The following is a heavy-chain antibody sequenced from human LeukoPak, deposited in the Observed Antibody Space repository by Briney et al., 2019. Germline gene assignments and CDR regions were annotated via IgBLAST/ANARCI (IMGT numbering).Heavy chain of an antibody. J-gene: IGHJ2*01. CDR2: IITIFGAA. D-gene: IGHD4-17*01. V-gene: IGHV1-69*13. CDR3: ARRSHGDYASYWYFDL. CDR1: GGTFSTYT. Sequence: SVKVSCKASGGTFSTYTFSWVRQAPGQGLEWIGRIITIFGAANYAQKFQGRVTISADESTGTVCMELRSLRSEDTAVYYCARRSHGDYASYWYFDLWGRGTLVAVSS.